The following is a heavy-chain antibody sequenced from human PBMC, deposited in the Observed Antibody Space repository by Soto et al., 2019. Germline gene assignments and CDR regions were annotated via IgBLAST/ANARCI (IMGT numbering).Heavy chain of an antibody. CDR2: IDWDDDK. V-gene: IGHV2-70*04. Sequence: SGPTLVNPTQTLTLTCTFSGFSLSTSGMRVSWIRQPPGKALEWLARIDWDDDKFYNTSLKTRLTISKDSSKNQMVLTMTNMDPVDTATYYCARMFHCSGGTCPFDYWGQGALVTVSS. J-gene: IGHJ4*02. D-gene: IGHD2-15*01. CDR1: GFSLSTSGMR. CDR3: ARMFHCSGGTCPFDY.